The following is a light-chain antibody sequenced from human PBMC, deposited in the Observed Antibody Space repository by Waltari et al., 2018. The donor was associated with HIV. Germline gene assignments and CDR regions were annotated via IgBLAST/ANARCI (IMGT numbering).Light chain of an antibody. CDR1: SGHSSNA. CDR3: QTWGTGIAV. Sequence: QPVLTQPPSASGSLGASVKLTCTLSSGHSSNAIAWHQQQPQKGPRFLMKVNRCGSHNRGAGIPVRFSGYNYGAERYLTISSLQSEDEADYYCQTWGTGIAVFGGGTKLTVL. J-gene: IGLJ3*02. CDR2: VNRCGSH. V-gene: IGLV4-69*01.